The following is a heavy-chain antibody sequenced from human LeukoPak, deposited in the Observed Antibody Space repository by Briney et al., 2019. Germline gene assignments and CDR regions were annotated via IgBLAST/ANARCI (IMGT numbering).Heavy chain of an antibody. CDR2: INHSGGT. J-gene: IGHJ4*02. CDR1: GGSFSGYY. V-gene: IGHV4-34*01. CDR3: ARRRRWLQLRWGHFDY. Sequence: SETLSLTCAVYGGSFSGYYWSWIRQPPGKGLEWIGEINHSGGTNYNPSLKSRVTISVDTSKNQFSLKLSSVTAADTAVYYCARRRRWLQLRWGHFDYWGQGTLVTVSS. D-gene: IGHD5-24*01.